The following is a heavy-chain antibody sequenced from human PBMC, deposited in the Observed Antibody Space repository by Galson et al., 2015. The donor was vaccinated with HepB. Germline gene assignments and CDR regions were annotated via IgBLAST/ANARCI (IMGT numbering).Heavy chain of an antibody. D-gene: IGHD2-15*01. CDR2: VIADGSYK. J-gene: IGHJ5*01. CDR1: GFTFSSDG. CDR3: VMDFWQRVVGDS. Sequence: SLRLSCATSGFTFSSDGMHWVRQAPGKGLEWVAFVIADGSYKTYGDSVKGRFTISRDNSKNTLDLQMNSLRIEDTALYYCVMDFWQRVVGDSWGQGTLVTVSS. V-gene: IGHV3-30*02.